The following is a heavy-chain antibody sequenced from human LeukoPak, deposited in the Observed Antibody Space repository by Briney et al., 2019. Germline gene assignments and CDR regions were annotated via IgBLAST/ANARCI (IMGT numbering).Heavy chain of an antibody. CDR3: ARANPTTPIYYFDF. D-gene: IGHD4-17*01. Sequence: PGGSLRLSCAASGFTFSSYWMHWVRQAPGKGLVWVSRINSDGSSTSYADSVKGRFTISRDNAKNTLYLQMNSLRAEDTAVYYCARANPTTPIYYFDFWGRGTLVTVSS. CDR1: GFTFSSYW. V-gene: IGHV3-74*01. J-gene: IGHJ4*02. CDR2: INSDGSST.